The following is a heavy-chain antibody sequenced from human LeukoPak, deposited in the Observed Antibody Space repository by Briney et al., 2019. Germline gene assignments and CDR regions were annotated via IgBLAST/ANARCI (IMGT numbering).Heavy chain of an antibody. CDR3: AHTTYSSSSLYYFDY. CDR1: GFSLSTSGVG. Sequence: SGPTLVHPTQTLTLTCTFSGFSLSTSGVGVGWIRQPPGKALEWLALIYWDDDKRYSPSLKTRLTITKDTSKNQVVLTVTNMDPVDTATYFCAHTTYSSSSLYYFDYWGQGTLVTGSS. D-gene: IGHD6-13*01. J-gene: IGHJ4*02. V-gene: IGHV2-5*02. CDR2: IYWDDDK.